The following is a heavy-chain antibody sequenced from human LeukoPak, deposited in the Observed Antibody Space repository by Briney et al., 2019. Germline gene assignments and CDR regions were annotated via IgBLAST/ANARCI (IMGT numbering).Heavy chain of an antibody. Sequence: SETLSLTCAVSGGSISSSSYYWGWIRQPPGKGLEWIGSIYYSGSTYYNPSLKSRVTISVDTSKNQFSLKLSSVPAADTAVYYCARSYDSSALPGDRFVPWGQGTLVTVSS. CDR3: ARSYDSSALPGDRFVP. CDR1: GGSISSSSYY. D-gene: IGHD3-22*01. CDR2: IYYSGST. J-gene: IGHJ5*02. V-gene: IGHV4-39*07.